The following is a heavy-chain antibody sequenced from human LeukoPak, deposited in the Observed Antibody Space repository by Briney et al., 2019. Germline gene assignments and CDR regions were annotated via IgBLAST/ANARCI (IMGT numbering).Heavy chain of an antibody. Sequence: PGGSLRLSCAASGFTFSSYAMSWVRQAPGKGLEWVSAISGSGGSTYYADSVKGRFTISRDNSKNTLYLQMNSLRAADTAVYYCAKDRDSSSWYGYFHHWGQGTLVTVSS. V-gene: IGHV3-23*01. D-gene: IGHD6-13*01. CDR2: ISGSGGST. CDR1: GFTFSSYA. CDR3: AKDRDSSSWYGYFHH. J-gene: IGHJ1*01.